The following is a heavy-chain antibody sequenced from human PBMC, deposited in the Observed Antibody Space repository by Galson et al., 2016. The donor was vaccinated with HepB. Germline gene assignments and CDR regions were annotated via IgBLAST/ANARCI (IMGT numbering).Heavy chain of an antibody. CDR3: ARFSRWLPPDY. D-gene: IGHD6-19*01. V-gene: IGHV4-34*01. J-gene: IGHJ4*02. CDR2: INHSGST. Sequence: SETLSLTCAVYGGSFSVYYWSWIRQPPGKGLERIGEINHSGSTNYNPSLKSRVTISVDTSKNQFSLKLSSVTAADTAVYYCARFSRWLPPDYWGQGTLIAVSS. CDR1: GGSFSVYY.